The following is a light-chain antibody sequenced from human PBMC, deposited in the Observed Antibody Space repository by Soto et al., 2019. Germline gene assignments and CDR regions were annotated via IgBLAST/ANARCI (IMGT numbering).Light chain of an antibody. CDR1: QTFSDW. J-gene: IGKJ1*01. CDR2: DAS. CDR3: QQSYSTPRT. V-gene: IGKV1-5*01. Sequence: DIQMTQSPSTLSASVGDIVTITCRASQTFSDWLAWYQQKPGEAPRLLISDASHLESGVPSRFSGSGSGREFTLTISSLQPEDFATYYCQQSYSTPRTFGQGTKVDIK.